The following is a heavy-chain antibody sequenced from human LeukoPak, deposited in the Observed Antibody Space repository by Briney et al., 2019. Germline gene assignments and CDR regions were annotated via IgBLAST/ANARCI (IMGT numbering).Heavy chain of an antibody. Sequence: SETLSLTCTVSGGSISSSSYYWGWIRQPPGKGLEWIGSIYYSGSTYYNPSLKSRVTISVDTSNNKFSLKLTSLTAADTAVYYCVRHLSAGGPAFDIWGQGTMVTVSS. J-gene: IGHJ3*02. D-gene: IGHD4-23*01. V-gene: IGHV4-39*01. CDR3: VRHLSAGGPAFDI. CDR2: IYYSGST. CDR1: GGSISSSSYY.